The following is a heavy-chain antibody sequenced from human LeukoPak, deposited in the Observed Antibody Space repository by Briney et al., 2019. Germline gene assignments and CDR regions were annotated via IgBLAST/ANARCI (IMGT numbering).Heavy chain of an antibody. D-gene: IGHD5-18*01. CDR3: ARRGYSYGLFDY. J-gene: IGHJ4*02. V-gene: IGHV4-34*01. CDR1: GGSFSGYY. Sequence: KSSEALSLTCAVYGGSFSGYYWSWIRQPPGKGLEWIGEINHSGSTNYNPSLKSRVTISVDTSKNQFSLKLSSVTAADTAVYYCARRGYSYGLFDYWGQGTLVTVSS. CDR2: INHSGST.